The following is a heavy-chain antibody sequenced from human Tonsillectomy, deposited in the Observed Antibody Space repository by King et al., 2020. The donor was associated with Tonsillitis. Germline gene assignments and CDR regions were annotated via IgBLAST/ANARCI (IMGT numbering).Heavy chain of an antibody. Sequence: VQLQESGPGLVKPSETLSLTCTVSDGSISSYYWSWIRQPPGKGLEWIGYIYYSGTARYNPSLKSRVTISVDTSKNQFSLRLTSVTAADTAVYYCARRDYDSSGYRFDSWGQGTLVTVSS. D-gene: IGHD3-22*01. CDR3: ARRDYDSSGYRFDS. CDR1: DGSISSYY. CDR2: IYYSGTA. J-gene: IGHJ4*02. V-gene: IGHV4-59*01.